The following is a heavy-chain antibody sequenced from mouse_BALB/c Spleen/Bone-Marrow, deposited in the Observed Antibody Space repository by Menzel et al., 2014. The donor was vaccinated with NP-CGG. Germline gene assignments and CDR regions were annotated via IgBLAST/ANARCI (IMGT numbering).Heavy chain of an antibody. V-gene: IGHV3-8*02. Sequence: EVHLVELGPTLVKPSQTLSLTCSVTGDSITSGYWNWIRKFPGNKLEYMGYISYSGSTYYNPSLKSRISITRDTTKNQYYLQLNSVATEDTATYYSATYDGYYFDYWGQGTTLTVSS. CDR1: GDSITSGY. CDR2: ISYSGST. D-gene: IGHD1-2*01. CDR3: ATYDGYYFDY. J-gene: IGHJ2*01.